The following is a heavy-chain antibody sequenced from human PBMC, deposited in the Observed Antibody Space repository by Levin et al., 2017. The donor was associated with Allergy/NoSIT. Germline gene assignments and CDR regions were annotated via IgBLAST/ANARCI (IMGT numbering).Heavy chain of an antibody. CDR1: GGSFSGYY. J-gene: IGHJ4*02. D-gene: IGHD3-10*01. Sequence: SETLSLTCAVYGGSFSGYYWSWIRQPPGKGLEWIGEINHSGSTNYNPSLKSRVTISVDTSKNQFSLKLSSVTAADTAVYYCARVEGRSHSNWGRGTLVTVSS. CDR3: ARVEGRSHSN. CDR2: INHSGST. V-gene: IGHV4-34*01.